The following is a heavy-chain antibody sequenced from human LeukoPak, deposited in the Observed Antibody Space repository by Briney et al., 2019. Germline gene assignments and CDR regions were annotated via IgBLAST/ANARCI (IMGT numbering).Heavy chain of an antibody. Sequence: GGSLRLFCAASGFTFSSYGMHWVRQAPGKGLEWVAVISYDGSNKYYADSVKGRFTISRDNSKNTLYLQMNSLRAEDTAVYYCAKDHYYGSGSYFPFDYWGQGTLVTVSS. J-gene: IGHJ4*02. CDR1: GFTFSSYG. CDR2: ISYDGSNK. CDR3: AKDHYYGSGSYFPFDY. V-gene: IGHV3-30*18. D-gene: IGHD3-10*01.